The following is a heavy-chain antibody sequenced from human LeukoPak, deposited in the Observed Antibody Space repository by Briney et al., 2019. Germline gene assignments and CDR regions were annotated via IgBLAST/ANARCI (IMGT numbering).Heavy chain of an antibody. J-gene: IGHJ4*02. CDR3: AKRAQYYFDY. V-gene: IGHV3-30-3*02. CDR1: GFTFSTYA. CDR2: ISYDGRNK. Sequence: GKSLRLSCAASGFTFSTYAMHWVRQAPGKGLEWVAVISYDGRNKYYADSVKGRFTISRDNSKKTLYLQMNSLRAEDTAVYYCAKRAQYYFDYWGQGTLVTVSS.